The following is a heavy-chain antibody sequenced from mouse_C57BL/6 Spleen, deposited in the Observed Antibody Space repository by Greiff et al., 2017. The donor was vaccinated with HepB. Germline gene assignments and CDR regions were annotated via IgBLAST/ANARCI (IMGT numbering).Heavy chain of an antibody. CDR3: ARDYYGDPNYYAMDY. CDR2: IYPGDGDT. D-gene: IGHD1-1*01. CDR1: GYAFSSYW. J-gene: IGHJ4*01. Sequence: VMLVESGAELVKPGASVKISCKASGYAFSSYWMNWVKQRPGKGLEWIGQIYPGDGDTNYNGKFKGKATLTADKSSSTAYMQLSSLTSEDSAVYFCARDYYGDPNYYAMDYWGQGTSVTVSS. V-gene: IGHV1-80*01.